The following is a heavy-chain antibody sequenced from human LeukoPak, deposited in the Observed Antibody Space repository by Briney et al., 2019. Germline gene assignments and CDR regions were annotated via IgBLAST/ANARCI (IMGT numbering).Heavy chain of an antibody. D-gene: IGHD1-14*01. Sequence: GGSLRLSCAASGFTFSSYAMHWVRQAPGKGLEYVSAISSNGGSTYYADSVKGRFTISRDNSKNTLYLQMGSLRAEDMAVYYCARSVFRYGPYYLDYWGQGTLVTVSP. J-gene: IGHJ4*02. CDR2: ISSNGGST. V-gene: IGHV3-64*02. CDR1: GFTFSSYA. CDR3: ARSVFRYGPYYLDY.